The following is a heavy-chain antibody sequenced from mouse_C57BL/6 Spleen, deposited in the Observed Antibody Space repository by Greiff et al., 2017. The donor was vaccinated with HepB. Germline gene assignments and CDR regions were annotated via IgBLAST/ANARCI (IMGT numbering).Heavy chain of an antibody. J-gene: IGHJ2*01. CDR3: ARRGYGLRRGFDY. CDR2: INPNNGGT. CDR1: GYTFTDYN. Sequence: VQLQQSGPELVKPGASVKIPCKASGYTFTDYNMDWVKQSHGKSLEWIGDINPNNGGTIYNQKFKGKATLTVDKSSSTAYMELRSLTSEDTAVYYCARRGYGLRRGFDYWGQVTTLTVSS. D-gene: IGHD2-4*01. V-gene: IGHV1-18*01.